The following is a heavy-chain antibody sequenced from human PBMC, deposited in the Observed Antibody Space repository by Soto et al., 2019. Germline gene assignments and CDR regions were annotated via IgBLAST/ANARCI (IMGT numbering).Heavy chain of an antibody. CDR1: GGTFSSYA. V-gene: IGHV1-69*13. Sequence: SVKVSCKASGGTFSSYAISWVRQAPGQGLEWMGGIIPIFGTANYAQKFQGRVTITADESTSTAYMELSSLRSEDTAVYYCARDNYYDSSGYYAPQDYDYWGQGTLVPVSS. CDR2: IIPIFGTA. CDR3: ARDNYYDSSGYYAPQDYDY. J-gene: IGHJ4*02. D-gene: IGHD3-22*01.